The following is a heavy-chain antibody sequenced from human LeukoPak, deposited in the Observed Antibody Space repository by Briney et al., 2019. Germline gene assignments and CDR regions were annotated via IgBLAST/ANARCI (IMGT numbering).Heavy chain of an antibody. CDR2: IYYSGST. J-gene: IGHJ6*02. V-gene: IGHV4-59*01. CDR1: GGSISSYY. Sequence: TSETLSLTCTVSGGSISSYYWSWIRQPPGKGLEWIGYIYYSGSTNYNPSLKSRVTISVDTSKNQFSLKLSSVTAADTAVYYCARDSVSLEFQYGMDVWGQGTTVTVSS. CDR3: ARDSVSLEFQYGMDV. D-gene: IGHD5/OR15-5a*01.